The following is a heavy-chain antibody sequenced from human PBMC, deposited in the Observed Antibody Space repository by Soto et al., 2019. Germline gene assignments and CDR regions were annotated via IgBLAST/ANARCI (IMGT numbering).Heavy chain of an antibody. CDR1: GGSISSYY. CDR3: ARERVAAAGYYYYGMDV. Sequence: QVQLQESGPGLVKPSETLSLTCTVSGGSISSYYWSWIRQPAGKGLEWIGRIYTSGSTNYTPSLKSRVTMSVDTSKNQFSLELSSVTAAGKAVYYCARERVAAAGYYYYGMDVWGQGTTVTVSS. CDR2: IYTSGST. D-gene: IGHD6-13*01. J-gene: IGHJ6*02. V-gene: IGHV4-4*07.